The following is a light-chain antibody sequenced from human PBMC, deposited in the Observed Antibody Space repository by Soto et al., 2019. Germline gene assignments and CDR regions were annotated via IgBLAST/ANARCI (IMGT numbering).Light chain of an antibody. J-gene: IGLJ3*02. CDR1: SSDVGGYNY. V-gene: IGLV2-14*01. CDR2: EVT. Sequence: QSALTQPASVSGSPGQSITISCTGTSSDVGGYNYVSWYQQHPGKAPKLMIYEVTNRPSGVSNRFSGSKSGNTASLTISGLQAEDEAVYYCSSYTSSSWVFGGGTKLTVL. CDR3: SSYTSSSWV.